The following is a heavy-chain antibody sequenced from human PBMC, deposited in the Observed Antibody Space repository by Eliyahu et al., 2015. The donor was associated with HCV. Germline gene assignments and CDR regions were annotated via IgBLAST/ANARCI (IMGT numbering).Heavy chain of an antibody. D-gene: IGHD1-1*01. CDR2: INAYNGNT. V-gene: IGHV1-18*01. CDR3: ARETLLEPTSFYFDY. CDR1: GYTFTSYG. Sequence: QVQLVQSGTEVKKPGASVKVSCKTSGYTFTSYGIVWVRQAPGQGLEWMGWINAYNGNTDYAQTFQGRVTMTTDTYINTAYLELGSLAFDDTAIYYCARETLLEPTSFYFDYWGQGTLVSVSS. J-gene: IGHJ4*02.